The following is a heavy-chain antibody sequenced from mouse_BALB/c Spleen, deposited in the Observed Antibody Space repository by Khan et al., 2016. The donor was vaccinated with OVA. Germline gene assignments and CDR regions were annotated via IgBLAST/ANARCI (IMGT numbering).Heavy chain of an antibody. Sequence: QIQLVQSGPELKKPGETVKISCKASGYTFTNYAVNWVRQAPGKGFKWMGWINTYTGEPTYADDFKGRFAFSLETSASAAYLQINNLKNEDTATLYCARGHWYFDVWGAGTTVTVSS. CDR3: ARGHWYFDV. CDR1: GYTFTNYA. CDR2: INTYTGEP. V-gene: IGHV9-3-1*01. J-gene: IGHJ1*01.